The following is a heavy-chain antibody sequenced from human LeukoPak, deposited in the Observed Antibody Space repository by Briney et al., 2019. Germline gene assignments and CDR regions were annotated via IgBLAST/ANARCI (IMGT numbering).Heavy chain of an antibody. J-gene: IGHJ2*01. Sequence: PGGSLSFPCAAPGSTLSNNWLGWVRKAQGKGLEWVAKKKEDGSEKYYVDSVKGRFTISRDTAENSLYLEMSSLRAEDTAVYYCARIYPIAAAGKFWYFDLWGRGTLVTAS. V-gene: IGHV3-7*01. CDR2: KKEDGSEK. CDR1: GSTLSNNW. CDR3: ARIYPIAAAGKFWYFDL. D-gene: IGHD6-13*01.